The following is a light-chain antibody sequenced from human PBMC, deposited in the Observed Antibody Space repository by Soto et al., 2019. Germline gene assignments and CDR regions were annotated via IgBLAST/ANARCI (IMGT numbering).Light chain of an antibody. CDR1: RRVLYSSNNKNY. CDR3: QQCYNTPLT. J-gene: IGKJ4*01. V-gene: IGKV4-1*01. Sequence: IVITQSPGSLGVSLGQGATGNLQPRRRVLYSSNNKNYLAWYQQKPGQPPKLLICWASTRESRVPDRFSGSGSGADFTLTISSLQAEDVAVYFCQQCYNTPLTFGGGTKVDIK. CDR2: WAS.